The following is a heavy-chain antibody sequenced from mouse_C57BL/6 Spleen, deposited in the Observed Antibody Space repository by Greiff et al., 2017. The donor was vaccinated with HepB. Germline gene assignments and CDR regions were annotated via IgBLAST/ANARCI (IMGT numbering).Heavy chain of an antibody. J-gene: IGHJ4*01. CDR3: ARGPGSNYAMDY. CDR2: IYPRSGNT. V-gene: IGHV1-81*01. CDR1: GYTFTSYG. Sequence: QVQLQQSGAELARPGASVKLSCKASGYTFTSYGISWVKQRTGQGLEWIGEIYPRSGNTYYNEKFKGKATLTADKSSSTAYMELRSLTSDDSAVYFCARGPGSNYAMDYWGQGTSVTVSS. D-gene: IGHD1-1*01.